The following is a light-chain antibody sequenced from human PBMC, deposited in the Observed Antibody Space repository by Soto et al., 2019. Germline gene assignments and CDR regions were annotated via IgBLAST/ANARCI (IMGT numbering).Light chain of an antibody. CDR3: QEYYNLPIT. J-gene: IGKJ5*01. CDR1: QSVSSSY. Sequence: EIVMTQSPATLPLSPGERATLSCRASQSVSSSYLSWYHQKPGQAPRLLIYGASTRATGIPARFGGSGSGTDFTLTISSLQPEDFAVYYGQEYYNLPITFGQGTRLEIK. V-gene: IGKV3D-7*01. CDR2: GAS.